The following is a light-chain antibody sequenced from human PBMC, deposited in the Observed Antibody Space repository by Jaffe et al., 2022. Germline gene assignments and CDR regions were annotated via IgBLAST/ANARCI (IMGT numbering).Light chain of an antibody. Sequence: QSALTQPASVSGSPGQSITISCTGTSTDIGSYNFVSWYQHHPGKAPKLMIFEVNKQSAGVSNRFSASKSDNTASLTISGLQAEDEADYYCCSFAGYGTLIFGGGTKLTVL. V-gene: IGLV2-23*02. CDR2: EVN. J-gene: IGLJ2*01. CDR3: CSFAGYGTLI. CDR1: STDIGSYNF.